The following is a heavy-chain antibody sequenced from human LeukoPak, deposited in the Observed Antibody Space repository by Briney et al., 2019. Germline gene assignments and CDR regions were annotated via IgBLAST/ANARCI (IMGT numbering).Heavy chain of an antibody. CDR3: ARLAVPAAIRAIPRTYNWFDP. D-gene: IGHD2-2*02. CDR2: IYPGDSDT. J-gene: IGHJ5*02. CDR1: GYSFTSYW. V-gene: IGHV5-51*01. Sequence: GESLKISCKGSGYSFTSYWIGWVRQMPGKGLEWMGIIYPGDSDTRYSPSFQGQVTISADKSISTAYLQWSSLKASDTAMYYCARLAVPAAIRAIPRTYNWFDPWGQGTLVTVSS.